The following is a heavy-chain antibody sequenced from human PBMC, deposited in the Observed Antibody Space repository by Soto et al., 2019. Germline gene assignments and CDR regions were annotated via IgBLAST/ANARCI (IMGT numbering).Heavy chain of an antibody. D-gene: IGHD5-18*01. V-gene: IGHV4-59*01. Sequence: ASETLSLTCTVSGGSISSYYWSWIRQPPGKGLEWIGYIYYSGSTNYNPSLKSRVTISVDTSKNQFSLKLSSVTAADTAVYYCARVLPQRGYSYGSPALDYWGQGTLVTVSS. CDR1: GGSISSYY. CDR2: IYYSGST. CDR3: ARVLPQRGYSYGSPALDY. J-gene: IGHJ4*02.